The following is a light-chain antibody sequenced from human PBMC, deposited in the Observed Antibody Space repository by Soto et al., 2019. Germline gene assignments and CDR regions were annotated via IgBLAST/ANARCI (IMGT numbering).Light chain of an antibody. CDR2: GAS. CDR1: QSVSSC. CDR3: QQYNDWPLFT. Sequence: EIVMTQSPATLSVSPGETATLSCRASQSVSSCLAWYQQKPGQAPRLLIYGASTRATGIPARFSGSGSGTEFTLTISGLQSEDFAVYSCQQYNDWPLFTFGQGTRLEIK. V-gene: IGKV3-15*01. J-gene: IGKJ5*01.